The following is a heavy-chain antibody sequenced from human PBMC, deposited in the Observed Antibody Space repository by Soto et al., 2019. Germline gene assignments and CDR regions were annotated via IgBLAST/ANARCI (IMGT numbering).Heavy chain of an antibody. J-gene: IGHJ4*02. CDR2: ISYDGSNK. Sequence: QVQLVESGGGVVQPGRSPRLSCAASGFTFRIYAIHWVRQAPGKGLEWVAVISYDGSNKYYADSVKGRFTISRDNSKNTLYLQMNSLRAEDTAVYYCATLAVAGEGSDYWGQGTLVTVSS. CDR1: GFTFRIYA. CDR3: ATLAVAGEGSDY. D-gene: IGHD6-19*01. V-gene: IGHV3-30-3*01.